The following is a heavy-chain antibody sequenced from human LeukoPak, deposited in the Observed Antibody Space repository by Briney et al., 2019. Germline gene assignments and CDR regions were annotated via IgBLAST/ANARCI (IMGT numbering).Heavy chain of an antibody. V-gene: IGHV3-23*01. Sequence: GGSLRLSCAASGFTFSSYAMSWVRQAPGKGLEWVSAISGSGGSTYYADPVKGRFTISRDNSKNALYLQMNSLKAEDTAVYYCAKGGLTICLYNWFDPWGQGTLVNVSS. CDR3: AKGGLTICLYNWFDP. CDR1: GFTFSSYA. D-gene: IGHD4-11*01. J-gene: IGHJ5*02. CDR2: ISGSGGST.